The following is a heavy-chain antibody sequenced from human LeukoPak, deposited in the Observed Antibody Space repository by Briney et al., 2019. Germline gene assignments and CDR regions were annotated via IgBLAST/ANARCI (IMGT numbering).Heavy chain of an antibody. CDR1: GGSIISSDYH. J-gene: IGHJ4*02. CDR3: ARFAVAGTRVDY. CDR2: INHSGST. Sequence: PSETLSLTCTVSGGSIISSDYHWGWVRQPPGKGLEWIGEINHSGSTNYNPSLKSRVTISVDTSKNQFSLKLSSVTAADTAVYYCARFAVAGTRVDYWGQGTLVTVSS. V-gene: IGHV4-39*07. D-gene: IGHD6-19*01.